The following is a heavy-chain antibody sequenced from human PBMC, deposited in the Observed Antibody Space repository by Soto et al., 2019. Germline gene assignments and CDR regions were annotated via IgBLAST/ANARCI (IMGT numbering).Heavy chain of an antibody. V-gene: IGHV3-21*01. CDR1: GFTFSSYS. CDR3: ARDPTTLEYSSSP. Sequence: GGSLRLSCAASGFTFSSYSMNWVRQAPGKGLEWVSSISSSSSYIYYADSVKGRFTISRDNAKNSLYLQMNSLRAEDTAVYYCARDPTTLEYSSSPWGQGTLVTVSS. D-gene: IGHD6-6*01. J-gene: IGHJ5*02. CDR2: ISSSSSYI.